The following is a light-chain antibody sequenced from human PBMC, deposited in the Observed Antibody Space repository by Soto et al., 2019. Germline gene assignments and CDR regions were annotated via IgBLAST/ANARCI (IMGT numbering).Light chain of an antibody. CDR2: KAS. J-gene: IGKJ1*01. CDR3: QQYSPYPWT. Sequence: DIQMTQSPSTLSASVGDRVTITCRASQTISTLLAWYQQRPGKAPNLLIYKASSLESGVPSRFSGSGSGTEFTLTISSLQPDDFATYFCQQYSPYPWTFGQGTKVEVK. V-gene: IGKV1-5*03. CDR1: QTISTL.